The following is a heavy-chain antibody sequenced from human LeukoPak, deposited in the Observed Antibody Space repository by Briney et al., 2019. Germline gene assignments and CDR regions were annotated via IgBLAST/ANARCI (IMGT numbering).Heavy chain of an antibody. J-gene: IGHJ4*02. Sequence: PAGSLRLSCAASGFTFSSHCMNWARQAPGKGLDWVANIRQDGSEKYYVDSVKGPFTISRDNAKNSLYLQMNSRRAEDTAVYYCARDSANSSGWFTYWGQGSLVTVSS. CDR3: ARDSANSSGWFTY. V-gene: IGHV3-7*01. CDR2: IRQDGSEK. CDR1: GFTFSSHC. D-gene: IGHD6-19*01.